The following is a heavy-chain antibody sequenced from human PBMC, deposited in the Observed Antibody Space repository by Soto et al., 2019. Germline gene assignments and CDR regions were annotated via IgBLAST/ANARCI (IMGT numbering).Heavy chain of an antibody. V-gene: IGHV3-30*18. D-gene: IGHD6-6*01. Sequence: GGSLRLSCAVSGFTFSYYGMHWVRQAPGKGLEWVAVMSYAGSYKYYADSVKGRFTISRDLSGNTLFLQMNSLRLEDTAVYFCAKEMYPRTVLDSSSPWGDYWGHGTLVTVSS. J-gene: IGHJ4*01. CDR3: AKEMYPRTVLDSSSPWGDY. CDR1: GFTFSYYG. CDR2: MSYAGSYK.